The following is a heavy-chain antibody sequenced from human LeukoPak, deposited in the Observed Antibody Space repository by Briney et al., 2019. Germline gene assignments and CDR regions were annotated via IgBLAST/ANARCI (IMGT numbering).Heavy chain of an antibody. CDR2: INPRDSST. Sequence: ASVKVSCKASGHISSTSLIHWVRAAPGQGPVWMGLINPRDSSTLYARHLQGRVTMTRDTYTRTVYMELNSLGSEDTAVYFCAREAAVGACNFDYWGQGTLVTVSS. CDR1: GHISSTSL. D-gene: IGHD1-26*01. CDR3: AREAAVGACNFDY. J-gene: IGHJ4*02. V-gene: IGHV1-46*04.